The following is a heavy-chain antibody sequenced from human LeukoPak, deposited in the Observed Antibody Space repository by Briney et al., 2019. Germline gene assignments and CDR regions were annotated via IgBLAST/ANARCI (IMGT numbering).Heavy chain of an antibody. CDR3: AKDIGSSGYLYRDFDY. CDR2: ISWNSGSI. V-gene: IGHV3-9*01. Sequence: PGGSLRLSCAASGFTFDDYAMHWVRQAPGKGLEWVSDISWNSGSIGYADSVKGRFTISRDNAKNSLYLQMNSLRAEDTALYYCAKDIGSSGYLYRDFDYWGQGTLVTVSS. CDR1: GFTFDDYA. D-gene: IGHD3-22*01. J-gene: IGHJ4*02.